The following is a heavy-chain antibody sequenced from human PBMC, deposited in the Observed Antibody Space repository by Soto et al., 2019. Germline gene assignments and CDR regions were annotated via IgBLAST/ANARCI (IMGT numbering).Heavy chain of an antibody. V-gene: IGHV1-3*01. CDR2: INPGNGDT. D-gene: IGHD2-2*01. J-gene: IGHJ6*02. Sequence: ASVKVSCKTSGYSFTKYGLHWVRQAPGQRLEWMGWINPGNGDTKYSQKFQGRVTITRDTSATTAYMELSSLRSEDSAVFYCARTDCSSTSCYNYYYYGMDVWGQGTTVTSP. CDR1: GYSFTKYG. CDR3: ARTDCSSTSCYNYYYYGMDV.